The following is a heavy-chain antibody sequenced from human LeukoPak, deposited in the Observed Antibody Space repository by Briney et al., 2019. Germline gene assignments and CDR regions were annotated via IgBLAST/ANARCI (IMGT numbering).Heavy chain of an antibody. J-gene: IGHJ5*02. Sequence: PSETLSLTCTVSGDSISSGYYWGWIRQSPGKGLEWIGSIYHTGSTNYKPSLHRRVTMSVDTSKSQFSLSLRSVTAADTAVYYCAKGIKCSSLSCDAFGPWGQGTPVTVSS. CDR3: AKGIKCSSLSCDAFGP. D-gene: IGHD2-2*01. CDR1: GDSISSGYY. CDR2: IYHTGST. V-gene: IGHV4-38-2*02.